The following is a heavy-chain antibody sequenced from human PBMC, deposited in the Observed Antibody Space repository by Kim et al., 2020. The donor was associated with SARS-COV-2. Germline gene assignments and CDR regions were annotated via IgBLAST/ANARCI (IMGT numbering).Heavy chain of an antibody. V-gene: IGHV4-31*02. D-gene: IGHD1-26*01. J-gene: IGHJ3*02. CDR3: ARIFKVGATTYDAFDI. Sequence: SLKSRVTISVDTSKNQFSLKLSSVTAADTAVYYCARIFKVGATTYDAFDIWGQGTMVTVSS.